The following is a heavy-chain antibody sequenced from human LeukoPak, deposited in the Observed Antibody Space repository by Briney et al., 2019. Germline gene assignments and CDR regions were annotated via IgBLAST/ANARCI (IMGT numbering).Heavy chain of an antibody. CDR2: MYHSGST. J-gene: IGHJ5*02. CDR1: GGSISSGDYY. D-gene: IGHD3-22*01. V-gene: IGHV4-30-4*01. CDR3: ARPYYYDSRIDP. Sequence: SQTLSLTCTVSGGSISSGDYYWSWIGQPPGKGLEWIAYMYHSGSTYYNPSLKSRVTMSADTSKNQLSLKLSSVTAADTAVYYCARPYYYDSRIDPWGQGILVTVSS.